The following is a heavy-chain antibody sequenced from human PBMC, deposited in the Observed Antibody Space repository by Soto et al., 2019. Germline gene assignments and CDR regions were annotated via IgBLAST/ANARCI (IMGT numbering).Heavy chain of an antibody. V-gene: IGHV4-34*01. D-gene: IGHD1-1*01. CDR3: AGGTATKIQLGKSSFDY. Sequence: SETLSLTCAVYGGSFSGYYWSWIRQPPGKGLEWIGEINHSGSTNYNPSLKSRVTISVDTSKNQFSLKLSSVTAADTAVYYCAGGTATKIQLGKSSFDYWGQGTLVTVSS. CDR2: INHSGST. CDR1: GGSFSGYY. J-gene: IGHJ4*02.